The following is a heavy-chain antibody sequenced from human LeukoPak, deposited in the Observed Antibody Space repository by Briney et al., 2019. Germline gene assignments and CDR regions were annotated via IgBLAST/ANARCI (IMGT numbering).Heavy chain of an antibody. J-gene: IGHJ4*02. D-gene: IGHD2-8*01. V-gene: IGHV4-59*01. CDR3: ARGAMYGVY. Sequence: PSETLSLTCTVSGGSISSYYWSWIRQPPGKGLEWIGYIYYSGSTNYNPSLKSRVTISVDTSKNQFSLKLSSVTAADTAVYYCARGAMYGVYWGQGTLVTVSS. CDR2: IYYSGST. CDR1: GGSISSYY.